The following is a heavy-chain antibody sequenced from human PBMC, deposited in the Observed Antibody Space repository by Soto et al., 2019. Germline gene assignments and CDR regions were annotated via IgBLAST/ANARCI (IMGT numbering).Heavy chain of an antibody. Sequence: SDTLSLTFAVTGRSINAYYWRWIREYAWMELDWIGRVHTTGSTNYNASLNSRVTFSVDTARNLFSLCLRSVTAADKGVYYCARDFNFIFDDFADIRWNFDPWGQGTLVTVS. D-gene: IGHD3-3*02. CDR3: ARDFNFIFDDFADIRWNFDP. V-gene: IGHV4-4*07. CDR2: VHTTGST. CDR1: GRSINAYY. J-gene: IGHJ5*02.